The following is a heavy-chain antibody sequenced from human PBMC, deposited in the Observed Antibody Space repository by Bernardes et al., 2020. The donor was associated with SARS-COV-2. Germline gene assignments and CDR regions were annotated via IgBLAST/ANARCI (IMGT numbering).Heavy chain of an antibody. J-gene: IGHJ2*01. CDR1: GGSINNYY. V-gene: IGHV4-59*01. CDR3: ARGRTNWYFDL. CDR2: IHYSGST. Sequence: SETLSLTCTVSGGSINNYYWSWIRQPPGKGLEWIGSIHYSGSTNYNPSLKSRVTISVDTSTNHFSLKVTSVTAADTAVYYCARGRTNWYFDLWGRGALVTVSS.